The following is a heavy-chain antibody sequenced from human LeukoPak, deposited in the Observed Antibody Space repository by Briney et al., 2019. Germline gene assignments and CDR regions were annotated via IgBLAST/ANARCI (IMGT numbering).Heavy chain of an antibody. V-gene: IGHV3-74*01. CDR3: ARVRVGSGSSHAADAFDI. J-gene: IGHJ3*02. CDR2: IYNDGSST. D-gene: IGHD1-26*01. Sequence: GGSLRLSCAASGFTFSSYWMHWVRQAPGKGLVWVSRIYNDGSSTSYADSVKGRFTISRDNAKSTLYLQMNSLRAEDTAVYYCARVRVGSGSSHAADAFDIWGQGTMVTVSS. CDR1: GFTFSSYW.